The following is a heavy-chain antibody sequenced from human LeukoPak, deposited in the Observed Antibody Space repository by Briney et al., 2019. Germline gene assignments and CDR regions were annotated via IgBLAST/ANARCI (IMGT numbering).Heavy chain of an antibody. D-gene: IGHD3-22*01. Sequence: PGGSLRLSCAASGFTFSRYGMHWVRQAPGKGREWVAFIRYDGSNKYYADSVKGGVTISRDNSTNTLYLQMNSLRAEDTAVYYCAKDAIVYDSSGYTFDYWGQGTLVTVSS. CDR1: GFTFSRYG. CDR3: AKDAIVYDSSGYTFDY. V-gene: IGHV3-30*02. J-gene: IGHJ4*02. CDR2: IRYDGSNK.